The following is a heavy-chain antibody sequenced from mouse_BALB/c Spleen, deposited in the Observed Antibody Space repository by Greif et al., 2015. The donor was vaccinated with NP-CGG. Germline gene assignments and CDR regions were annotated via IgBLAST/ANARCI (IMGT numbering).Heavy chain of an antibody. CDR3: ARRTGTEAMDY. CDR1: GYTFTDYY. J-gene: IGHJ4*01. D-gene: IGHD4-1*01. Sequence: QVQLKDSGPELVKPGASVKISCKASGYTFTDYYINWVKQKPGQGLEWIGWIYPGSGNTKYNEKFKGKATLTVDTSSSTPYMQLSSLTSEDTAVYFCARRTGTEAMDYWGQGTSVTVSS. CDR2: IYPGSGNT. V-gene: IGHV1-84*02.